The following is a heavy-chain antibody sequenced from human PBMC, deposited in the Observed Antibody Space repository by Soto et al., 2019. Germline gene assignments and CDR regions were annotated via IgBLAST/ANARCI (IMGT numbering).Heavy chain of an antibody. CDR1: GASFTSNDW. J-gene: IGHJ4*02. Sequence: XATLSLTCAVSGASFTSNDWWAWFRQPPGRGLEWIGEIYRTGSTNYNPSLKSRVTISLDKSEDQFSLKVTSLTAADTAVYYCASRDPGTSVDYWGQGTLVTVSS. V-gene: IGHV4-4*02. D-gene: IGHD1-7*01. CDR3: ASRDPGTSVDY. CDR2: IYRTGST.